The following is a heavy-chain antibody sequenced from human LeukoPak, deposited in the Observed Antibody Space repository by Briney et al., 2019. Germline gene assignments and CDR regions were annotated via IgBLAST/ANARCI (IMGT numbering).Heavy chain of an antibody. Sequence: PSETLSLTCAVYGGSFSGYYWSWIRQPPGKGLEWIGEINHSGSTNYNPSLKSRVTISVDTSKNQFSLKLSSVTAADTAVYYCARGMVRGVIRNYFDYWGQGTLVIVSS. D-gene: IGHD3-10*01. V-gene: IGHV4-34*01. CDR3: ARGMVRGVIRNYFDY. CDR2: INHSGST. CDR1: GGSFSGYY. J-gene: IGHJ4*02.